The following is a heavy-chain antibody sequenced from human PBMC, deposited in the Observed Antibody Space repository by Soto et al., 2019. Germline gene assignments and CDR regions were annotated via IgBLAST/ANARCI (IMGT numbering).Heavy chain of an antibody. CDR3: ARAKPSYDFWSGHYGMDV. CDR2: IIPIFGTA. J-gene: IGHJ6*02. V-gene: IGHV1-69*13. Sequence: SVKVSCKASGGTFSSYAISWVRRAPGQGLEWMGGIIPIFGTANYAQKFQGRVTITADESTSTAYMELSSLRSEDTAVYYCARAKPSYDFWSGHYGMDVWGQGTTVTVSS. CDR1: GGTFSSYA. D-gene: IGHD3-3*01.